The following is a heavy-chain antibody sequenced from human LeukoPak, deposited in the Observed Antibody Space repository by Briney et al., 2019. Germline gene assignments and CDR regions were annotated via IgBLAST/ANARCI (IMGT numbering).Heavy chain of an antibody. CDR2: INHSGST. CDR1: GGSFSGYY. Sequence: SETLSLTCAVYGGSFSGYYWSWIRQPPGKGLEWIGEINHSGSTNYNPSLKSRVTISVDTSKNQFSLKLSSVTAADTAVYYCARGRDILTLRHWGQGTLVTVSS. CDR3: ARGRDILTLRH. V-gene: IGHV4-34*01. J-gene: IGHJ4*02. D-gene: IGHD3-9*01.